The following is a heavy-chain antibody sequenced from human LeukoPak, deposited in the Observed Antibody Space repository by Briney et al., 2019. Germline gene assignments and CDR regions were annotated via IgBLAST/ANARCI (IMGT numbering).Heavy chain of an antibody. V-gene: IGHV1-18*01. CDR2: ISAYNGNT. D-gene: IGHD3-22*01. J-gene: IGHJ4*02. CDR1: DYTFTSYG. CDR3: ASQHYDSSGLTPAY. Sequence: GASVKVSCKASDYTFTSYGISWVRQAPGQGLEWMGWISAYNGNTNYAQKLQGRVTMTTDTSTSTAYMELRSLRSDDTAVYYCASQHYDSSGLTPAYWGQGTLVTVSS.